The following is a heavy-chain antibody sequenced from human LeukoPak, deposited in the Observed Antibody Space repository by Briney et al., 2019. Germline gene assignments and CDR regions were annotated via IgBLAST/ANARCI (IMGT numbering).Heavy chain of an antibody. D-gene: IGHD3-3*01. J-gene: IGHJ6*03. Sequence: SETLSLTCTVSGGSISSYYWSWIRQPPGKGLEWIGYIYYSGSTNYNPSLKSRVTISVDTSKSQFSLKLSSVTAADTAVYYCARVLRFLEWLPAASYYMDVWGKGTTVTVSS. CDR2: IYYSGST. CDR3: ARVLRFLEWLPAASYYMDV. V-gene: IGHV4-59*01. CDR1: GGSISSYY.